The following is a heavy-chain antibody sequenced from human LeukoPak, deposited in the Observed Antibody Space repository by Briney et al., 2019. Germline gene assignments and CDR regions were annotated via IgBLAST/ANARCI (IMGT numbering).Heavy chain of an antibody. CDR1: GYTFTDYY. J-gene: IGHJ4*02. V-gene: IGHV1-2*02. CDR2: INPHSGGT. D-gene: IGHD3-10*01. Sequence: ASVKVSCKASGYTFTDYYIHWVRQAPGQGLEWMGWINPHSGGTNYAQNFQDRVTMTRDTSISTAYMDLSRLRSDDTAVYYCARGSWFGDLLYAQPAYYFDCWGQGTLVTVSS. CDR3: ARGSWFGDLLYAQPAYYFDC.